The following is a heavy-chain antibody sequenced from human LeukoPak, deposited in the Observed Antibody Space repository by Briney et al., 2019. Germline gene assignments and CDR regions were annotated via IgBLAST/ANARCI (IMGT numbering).Heavy chain of an antibody. Sequence: PGGSLRLSCAASGFTFSSYGMHWVRQAPGKGLEWVAVIWYDGSNKYYAGSVKGRFTISRDNSKNTLYLQMNSLRAEDTAVYYCAKVRPTVVVAATRGAFDFWGQGAQVTVSS. D-gene: IGHD2-15*01. V-gene: IGHV3-33*06. CDR2: IWYDGSNK. J-gene: IGHJ4*02. CDR1: GFTFSSYG. CDR3: AKVRPTVVVAATRGAFDF.